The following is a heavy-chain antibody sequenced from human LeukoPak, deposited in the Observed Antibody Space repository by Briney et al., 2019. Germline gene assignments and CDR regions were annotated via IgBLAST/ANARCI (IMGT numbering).Heavy chain of an antibody. CDR2: ISYDGSYK. CDR3: MCRGYCSGGGCSGFYALDV. V-gene: IGHV3-30-3*01. Sequence: GGSLRLSCAASGFTFSSYAMHWVRQAPGKGLDWVALISYDGSYKYYADSVKGRFTISRDNSRNTLSLQMNSLRTEDTAMYYCMCRGYCSGGGCSGFYALDVWGQGTTVTVSS. D-gene: IGHD2-15*01. J-gene: IGHJ6*02. CDR1: GFTFSSYA.